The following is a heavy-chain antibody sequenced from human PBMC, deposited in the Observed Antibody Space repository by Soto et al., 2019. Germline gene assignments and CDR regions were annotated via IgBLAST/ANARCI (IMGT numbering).Heavy chain of an antibody. CDR2: IFPGDSDI. Sequence: PGESLKISCKVSGYSFTNYWIGWLRQMPWKCLEWMGVIFPGDSDIRYSPSFQGQVTISVDKSISTAYLQWNSLKASDTAMYYCARHGQPTKYYYYQYGLDVWGQGTTVTVSS. V-gene: IGHV5-51*01. J-gene: IGHJ6*02. D-gene: IGHD1-1*01. CDR3: ARHGQPTKYYYYQYGLDV. CDR1: GYSFTNYW.